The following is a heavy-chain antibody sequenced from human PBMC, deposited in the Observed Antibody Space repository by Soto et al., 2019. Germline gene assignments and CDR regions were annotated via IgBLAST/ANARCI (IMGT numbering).Heavy chain of an antibody. D-gene: IGHD3-22*01. CDR1: GFTFSNYA. Sequence: GGSLRLSCAASGFTFSNYAMSWVRQAPGKGLEWVSAISSSGDSPYYADSVKGRFTISRDNSKNTLYLQMNSLRAEDTAVYYCAKDQAYYYDSSGYYRGRRYYYGMDVWGQGTTVTVSS. CDR2: ISSSGDSP. CDR3: AKDQAYYYDSSGYYRGRRYYYGMDV. J-gene: IGHJ6*02. V-gene: IGHV3-23*01.